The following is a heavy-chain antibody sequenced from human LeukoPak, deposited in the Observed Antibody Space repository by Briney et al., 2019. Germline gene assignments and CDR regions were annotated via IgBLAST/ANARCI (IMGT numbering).Heavy chain of an antibody. V-gene: IGHV4-31*03. Sequence: SETLSLTCTVSGGSISSGGYYWSWIRQHPGKGLEWIGYIYYSGSTYYNPSLKSRVTISVDTSKNQFSLKLSSVTAADTAVYYCARVGEGYGPTYYYYYMDVWGKGTTVTVSS. CDR1: GGSISSGGYY. CDR3: ARVGEGYGPTYYYYYMDV. D-gene: IGHD3-16*01. J-gene: IGHJ6*03. CDR2: IYYSGST.